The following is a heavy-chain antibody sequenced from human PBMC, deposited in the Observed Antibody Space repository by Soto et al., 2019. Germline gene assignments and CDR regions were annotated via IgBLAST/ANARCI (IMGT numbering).Heavy chain of an antibody. D-gene: IGHD2-21*02. V-gene: IGHV1-24*01. Sequence: ASVKVSCKVSGYTLTELSMHWVRQAPGKGLEWMGGFDPEDGETIYAQKFQGRVTMTEDTSTDTAYMELSSLRSEDTAVYYCATDSSDEVVGTAWNNRFDYWGQETLVTVSS. J-gene: IGHJ4*02. CDR1: GYTLTELS. CDR2: FDPEDGET. CDR3: ATDSSDEVVGTAWNNRFDY.